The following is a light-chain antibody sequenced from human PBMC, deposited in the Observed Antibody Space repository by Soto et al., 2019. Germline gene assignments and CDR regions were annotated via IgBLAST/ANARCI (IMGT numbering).Light chain of an antibody. V-gene: IGKV3-11*01. CDR2: DAS. CDR3: QQRSNWPIT. CDR1: QSVSSY. Sequence: EIVLTQSPSTLSLSPGERATLSCRASQSVSSYLALYQQKPGQARRLLIYDASNRATGSPARFSGSGSGTDFTLTISSLEPEDFAVYYCQQRSNWPITFGPGTKVDIK. J-gene: IGKJ3*01.